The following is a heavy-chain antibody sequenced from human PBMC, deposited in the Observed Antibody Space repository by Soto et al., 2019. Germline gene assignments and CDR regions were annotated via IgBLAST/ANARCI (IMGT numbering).Heavy chain of an antibody. V-gene: IGHV4-59*12. CDR3: ARTPLL. CDR1: GGSMNTYY. J-gene: IGHJ4*02. CDR2: IYYSGST. D-gene: IGHD1-26*01. Sequence: SETLSLTCTVSGGSMNTYYWGWFRQPPGKGLEWVGYIYYSGSTTYSPSLKSRVTISLDTSKNQFSLILSSVTAADTAVYYCARTPLLWGQGTLVTVSS.